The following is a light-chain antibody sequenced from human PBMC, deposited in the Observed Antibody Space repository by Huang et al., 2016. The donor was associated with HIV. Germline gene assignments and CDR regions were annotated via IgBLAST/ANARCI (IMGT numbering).Light chain of an antibody. CDR2: CAS. V-gene: IGKV4-1*01. CDR3: QQYFNPPVT. J-gene: IGKJ3*01. CDR1: PSVLSGNNKNY. Sequence: DIVMTQSPDSLAVSLGERATINCKSSPSVLSGNNKNYLAWFQQKSGQPPKLLIYCASTRESGVPDRFSGSGSRTDFTLTINSLQPEDVAVYYCQQYFNPPVTFGPGTKVHVK.